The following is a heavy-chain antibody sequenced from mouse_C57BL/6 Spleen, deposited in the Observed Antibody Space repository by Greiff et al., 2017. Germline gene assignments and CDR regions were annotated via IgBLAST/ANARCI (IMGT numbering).Heavy chain of an antibody. CDR1: GYAFSSSW. Sequence: VQLQQSGPELVKPGASVKISCKASGYAFSSSWMNWVKQRPGKGLEWIGRIYPGDGDTNYNGKFKGKATLTADKSSSTAYMQLSSLTSEDSAVYFCARYGSSYYYYAMDYWGQGTSVTVSS. D-gene: IGHD1-1*01. CDR2: IYPGDGDT. V-gene: IGHV1-82*01. CDR3: ARYGSSYYYYAMDY. J-gene: IGHJ4*01.